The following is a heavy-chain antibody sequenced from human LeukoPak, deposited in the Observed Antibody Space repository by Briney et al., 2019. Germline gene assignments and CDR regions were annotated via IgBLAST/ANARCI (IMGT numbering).Heavy chain of an antibody. V-gene: IGHV1-2*02. D-gene: IGHD3-10*01. CDR2: INPNSGGT. Sequence: GASVKVSCKASGHTFTGYYMHWVRQAPGQGLEWMGWINPNSGGTNYAQKFQGRVTMTRDTSITTAYMELSRLRSDDTAVYYCARGKSLTSLVRGVIYWGQGTLVTVSS. J-gene: IGHJ4*02. CDR3: ARGKSLTSLVRGVIY. CDR1: GHTFTGYY.